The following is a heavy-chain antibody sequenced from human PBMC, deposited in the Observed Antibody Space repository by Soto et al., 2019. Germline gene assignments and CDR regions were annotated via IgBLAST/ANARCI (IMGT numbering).Heavy chain of an antibody. Sequence: SETLSLTCTVSGGSISSYYWSWIRQPPGKGLEWIGYIYYSGSTNYNPSLKSRVTISVDTSKNQFSLKLSSVTAADTAVYYCARGWVFYFDYWGQGTLVTVSS. CDR3: ARGWVFYFDY. CDR2: IYYSGST. D-gene: IGHD1-26*01. CDR1: GGSISSYY. J-gene: IGHJ4*02. V-gene: IGHV4-59*01.